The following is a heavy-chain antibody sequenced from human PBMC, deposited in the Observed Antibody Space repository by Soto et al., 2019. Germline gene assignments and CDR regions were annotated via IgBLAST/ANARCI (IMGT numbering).Heavy chain of an antibody. D-gene: IGHD1-26*01. CDR2: TPHTRNT. V-gene: IGHV4-59*01. Sequence: PAETLSLTCIVSEGSITSYHWGWIRQFPGKGLDWIAYTPHTRNTNYNPSPQSRVTISIDTSKNQLSLKMTSMTAGDTAVYYCARDMHAAFPHYFDPWGQGTMVTVSS. CDR1: EGSITSYH. J-gene: IGHJ5*02. CDR3: ARDMHAAFPHYFDP.